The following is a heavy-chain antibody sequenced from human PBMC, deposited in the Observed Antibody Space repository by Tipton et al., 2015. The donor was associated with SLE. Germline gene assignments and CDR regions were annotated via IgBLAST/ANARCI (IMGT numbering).Heavy chain of an antibody. CDR2: IYYSGST. D-gene: IGHD3-3*01. J-gene: IGHJ4*02. Sequence: TLSLTCTVSGGSISSSSYYWGWIRQPPGKGLEWIGSIYYSGSTYYHPSLKSRVTISVDTSKNQFSLKLSSVTAADTAVYYCARHSEWFPFDYWGQGTLVTVSS. CDR3: ARHSEWFPFDY. CDR1: GGSISSSSYY. V-gene: IGHV4-39*01.